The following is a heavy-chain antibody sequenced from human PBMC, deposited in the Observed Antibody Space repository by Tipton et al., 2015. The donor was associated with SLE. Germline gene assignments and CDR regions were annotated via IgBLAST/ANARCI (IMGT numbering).Heavy chain of an antibody. V-gene: IGHV4-34*01. J-gene: IGHJ4*02. Sequence: LRLSCTASGFAFSFHTMTWVRQAPGKGLQWIGEINYSGSTNYNPSLESRVTISIGTSKNQLSLKLSSVTAADTAVYYCARGLRGRPASFDYWGQGTLVTVSS. CDR3: ARGLRGRPASFDY. CDR2: INYSGST. D-gene: IGHD3-10*01. CDR1: GFAFSFHT.